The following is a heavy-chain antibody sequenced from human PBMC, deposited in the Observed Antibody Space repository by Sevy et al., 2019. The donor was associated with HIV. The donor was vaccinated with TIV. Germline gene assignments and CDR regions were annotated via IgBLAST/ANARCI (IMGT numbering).Heavy chain of an antibody. J-gene: IGHJ4*02. D-gene: IGHD3-22*01. CDR3: ATAPGYYDSAPFDY. CDR1: GFTFNNAW. CDR2: IKSKIDGETT. V-gene: IGHV3-15*01. Sequence: GGSLRLSCAVFGFTFNNAWMNWVRQAPGTGLQWVGLIKSKIDGETTDYAAPVKGRFTISRDDSKNTLFLQMNSLKIEDTGVYYCATAPGYYDSAPFDYWGPGTLVTVSS.